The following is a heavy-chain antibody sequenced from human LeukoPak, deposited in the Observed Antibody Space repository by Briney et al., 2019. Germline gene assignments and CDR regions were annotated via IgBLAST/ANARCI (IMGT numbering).Heavy chain of an antibody. CDR3: ATDRGVGPSYNWFDP. V-gene: IGHV1-24*01. D-gene: IGHD1-26*01. Sequence: ASVKVSCKVSGYTLTGLSMHWVRQAPGKGLEWMGGFDPEDGETIYAQKFQGRATMTEDTSTDTAYMELSSLRSEDTAVYYCATDRGVGPSYNWFDPWGQGTLVTVSS. CDR1: GYTLTGLS. J-gene: IGHJ5*02. CDR2: FDPEDGET.